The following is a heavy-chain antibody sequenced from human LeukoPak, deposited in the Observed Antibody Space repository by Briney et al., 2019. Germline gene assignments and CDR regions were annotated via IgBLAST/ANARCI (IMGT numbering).Heavy chain of an antibody. J-gene: IGHJ5*02. CDR1: GYTFTSYD. CDR3: ASVGFERGMVTNWFDP. CDR2: VNPNSGNT. D-gene: IGHD3-10*01. Sequence: GASVEVSCKASGYTFTSYDINWVRQATGQGLEWMGWVNPNSGNTGYAQKFQGRVTITRNTSISTAYMELSSLRSDDTAVYHCASVGFERGMVTNWFDPWGQGTLVTVSS. V-gene: IGHV1-8*03.